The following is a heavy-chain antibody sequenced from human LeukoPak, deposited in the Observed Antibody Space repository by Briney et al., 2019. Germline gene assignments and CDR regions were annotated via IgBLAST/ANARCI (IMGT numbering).Heavy chain of an antibody. J-gene: IGHJ4*02. Sequence: GGSLRLSCAASGFTFSDYYMSWVRQAPGKGLEWVSAISGSGGSTYYADSVKGRFTISRDNSKNTLYLQMNSLRAEDTAVYYCAKDLVPAAFGYFDYWGQGTLVTVSS. CDR3: AKDLVPAAFGYFDY. V-gene: IGHV3-23*01. D-gene: IGHD2-2*01. CDR1: GFTFSDYY. CDR2: ISGSGGST.